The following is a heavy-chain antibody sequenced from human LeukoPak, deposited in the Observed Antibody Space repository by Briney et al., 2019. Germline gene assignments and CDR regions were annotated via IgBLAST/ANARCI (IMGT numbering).Heavy chain of an antibody. J-gene: IGHJ4*02. CDR3: ARRSSSWYWGEGFDY. V-gene: IGHV4-39*07. CDR1: GGSISSSSYY. Sequence: EPSETLSLTCTVSGGSISSSSYYWGWIRQPPGKGLEWIGSIYYSGSTYYNPSLKSRVTISVDTSKNQFSLKLSSVTAADTAVYYCARRSSSWYWGEGFDYWGQGTLVTVSS. CDR2: IYYSGST. D-gene: IGHD6-13*01.